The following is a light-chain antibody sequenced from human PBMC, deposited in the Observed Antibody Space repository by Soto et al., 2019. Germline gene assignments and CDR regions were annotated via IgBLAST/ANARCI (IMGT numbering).Light chain of an antibody. CDR3: SSYSSSSSLYV. CDR2: KVS. J-gene: IGLJ1*01. CDR1: NSDVGTHNL. V-gene: IGLV2-14*02. Sequence: QSVLTQPASVSGSPGQSITISCTGTNSDVGTHNLVSWYQQHPGKAPKLIIYKVSDRPSGISNRFSGSKSANTASLTISGLQAEDEADYYCSSYSSSSSLYVFGTGTKVTVL.